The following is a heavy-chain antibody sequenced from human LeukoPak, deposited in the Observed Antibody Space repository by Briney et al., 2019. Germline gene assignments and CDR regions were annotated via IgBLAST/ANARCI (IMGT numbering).Heavy chain of an antibody. J-gene: IGHJ5*02. CDR1: GFTFSSYA. Sequence: GGSLRLSCAASGFTFSSYAMHWVRQAPGKGLEWVAFIQYDGTIKYYGDSVKGRFTISRDNSKNTLYLQMNSLRAEDTAIYYCARDSGSGWYEAHFDPWGQGTLVTVSS. CDR3: ARDSGSGWYEAHFDP. V-gene: IGHV3-30*04. D-gene: IGHD6-19*01. CDR2: IQYDGTIK.